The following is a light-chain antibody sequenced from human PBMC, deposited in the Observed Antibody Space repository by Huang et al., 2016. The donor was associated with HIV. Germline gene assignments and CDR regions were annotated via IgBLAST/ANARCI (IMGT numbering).Light chain of an antibody. CDR3: QQLSSYSPLT. CDR1: QGINSS. V-gene: IGKV1-9*01. J-gene: IGKJ4*01. Sequence: IQLTQSPSSLSASVGDRVTFTCRASQGINSSLVWYQQKPGKAPKLLIDAASTLQSGVTSRFSGSGSGTDFTLTISSLQPEDSASYYCQQLSSYSPLTFGGGTKVEIK. CDR2: AAS.